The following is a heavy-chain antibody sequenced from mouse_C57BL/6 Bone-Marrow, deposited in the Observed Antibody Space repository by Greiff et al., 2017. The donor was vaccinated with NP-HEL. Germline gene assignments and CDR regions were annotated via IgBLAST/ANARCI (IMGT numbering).Heavy chain of an antibody. CDR2: ISDGGSYT. Sequence: EVQVVESGGGLVKPGGSLKLSCAASGFTFSSYAMSWVRPTPEKRLEWVATISDGGSYTYYPDNVKGRFTISRDNAKNNLYLQMSHLKSEDTAMYYCASPLFDYWGQGTTLTVSS. J-gene: IGHJ2*01. CDR3: ASPLFDY. V-gene: IGHV5-4*01. CDR1: GFTFSSYA.